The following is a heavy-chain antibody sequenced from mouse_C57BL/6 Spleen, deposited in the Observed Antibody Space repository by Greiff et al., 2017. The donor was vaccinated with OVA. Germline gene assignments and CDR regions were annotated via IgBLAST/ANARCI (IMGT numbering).Heavy chain of an antibody. CDR3: ARGSSYWYFDV. CDR2: ISSGSSTI. D-gene: IGHD1-1*01. J-gene: IGHJ1*03. Sequence: DVKLQESGAGLVKPGGSLKLSCAASGFTFSDYGMHWVRQAPGKGLEWVAYISSGSSTIYYADKVKGRSTISRDNAKNTLILQMTSLRSEDTAMYYCARGSSYWYFDVWGTGTTVTVSS. CDR1: GFTFSDYG. V-gene: IGHV5-17*01.